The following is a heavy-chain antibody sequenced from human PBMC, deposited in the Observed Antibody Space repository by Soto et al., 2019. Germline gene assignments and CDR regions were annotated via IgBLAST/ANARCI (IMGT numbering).Heavy chain of an antibody. CDR3: AKDDSSGLNY. Sequence: QAPGKGLEWVSGISWSGGSTCYADSVKGRFTISRDNAKNTLYLQMNSLRAEDTAIYYCAKDDSSGLNYWGQGTLVTVSS. J-gene: IGHJ4*02. CDR2: ISWSGGST. V-gene: IGHV3-23*01. D-gene: IGHD6-19*01.